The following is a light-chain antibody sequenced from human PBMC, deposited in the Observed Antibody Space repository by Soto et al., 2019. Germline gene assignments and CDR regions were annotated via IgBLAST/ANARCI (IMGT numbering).Light chain of an antibody. CDR3: QQYNNWPLLT. J-gene: IGKJ4*01. V-gene: IGKV3-15*01. CDR2: AAS. Sequence: EIVMTQSPATLSVSPGERATLSCRASQSVRSNLAWYQQNPGQAPRLLIYAASTRATGIPDRFSGSGSGTDFTLTISSLQSEDFAVYYCQQYNNWPLLTFGGGTRVEIK. CDR1: QSVRSN.